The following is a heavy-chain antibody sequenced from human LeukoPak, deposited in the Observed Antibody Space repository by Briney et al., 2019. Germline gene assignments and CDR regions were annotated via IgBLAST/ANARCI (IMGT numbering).Heavy chain of an antibody. CDR3: ARDVPGGEYQLLFYYYMDV. CDR2: ISSSTSYI. J-gene: IGHJ6*03. CDR1: GFTFSDYS. Sequence: GGSLRLSCAASGFTFSDYSMNWVRQAPGKGLEWVSSISSSTSYIYYADSLKGRFTISRDNAKNSLYLQMNSLRAEDTAVYYCARDVPGGEYQLLFYYYMDVWGKGTTVTVSS. D-gene: IGHD2-2*01. V-gene: IGHV3-21*01.